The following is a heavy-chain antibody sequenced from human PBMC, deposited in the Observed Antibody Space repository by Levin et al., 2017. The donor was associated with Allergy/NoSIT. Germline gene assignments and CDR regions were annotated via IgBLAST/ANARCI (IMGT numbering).Heavy chain of an antibody. CDR1: GGTFSSYT. V-gene: IGHV1-69*02. Sequence: SVKVSCKASGGTFSSYTISWVRQAPGQGLEWMGRIIPMLGITNYAQKFQGRVTITADKSTSTAYMELSSLRSDDTAVFYCGRGREYCITTTCYQAFDIWGQGTMVTVSS. J-gene: IGHJ3*02. CDR3: GRGREYCITTTCYQAFDI. CDR2: IIPMLGIT. D-gene: IGHD2-2*01.